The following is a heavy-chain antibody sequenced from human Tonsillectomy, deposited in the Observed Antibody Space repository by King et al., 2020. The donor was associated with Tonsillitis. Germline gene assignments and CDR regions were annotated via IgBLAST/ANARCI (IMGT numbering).Heavy chain of an antibody. V-gene: IGHV4-59*01. D-gene: IGHD2-15*01. CDR1: GGSITSYY. J-gene: IGHJ2*01. CDR2: IYYGGST. Sequence: QLQESGPGLVKPSETLSLTCTVSGGSITSYYWSWLRQPPGKALAWIGYIYYGGSTNYPPSHKSRVTISVDTSKNQLSLKLSSLTAADTAVYYCARDGLAAGGGLSYFDLWGRGALVTVSS. CDR3: ARDGLAAGGGLSYFDL.